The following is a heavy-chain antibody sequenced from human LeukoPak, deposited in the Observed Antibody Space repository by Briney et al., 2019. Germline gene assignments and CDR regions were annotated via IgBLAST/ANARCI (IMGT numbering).Heavy chain of an antibody. Sequence: GGSLRLSCAASGFTFSTYGMHWVRQAPGKGLEWVAVIWYDGSNKYYADSVKGRFTISRDNSKNTLYLQMNSLRAEDTAVYYCARDLFGSYYFDYWGQGTLVTVPS. J-gene: IGHJ4*02. V-gene: IGHV3-33*01. D-gene: IGHD3-10*01. CDR3: ARDLFGSYYFDY. CDR2: IWYDGSNK. CDR1: GFTFSTYG.